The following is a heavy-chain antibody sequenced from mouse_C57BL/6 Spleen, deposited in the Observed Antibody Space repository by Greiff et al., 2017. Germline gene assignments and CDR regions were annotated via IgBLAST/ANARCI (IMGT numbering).Heavy chain of an antibody. D-gene: IGHD1-1*01. J-gene: IGHJ1*03. V-gene: IGHV5-9*01. CDR3: ARNTTVVAPWYFDV. CDR2: ISGGGGNT. CDR1: GFTFSSYT. Sequence: EVKLVESGGGLVKPGGSLTLSCAASGFTFSSYTMSWVRQTPEKRLEWVATISGGGGNTYYPDSVKGRFTISRDNAKNTLYLQMSSLRSEDTALYDCARNTTVVAPWYFDVWGTGTTVTVSS.